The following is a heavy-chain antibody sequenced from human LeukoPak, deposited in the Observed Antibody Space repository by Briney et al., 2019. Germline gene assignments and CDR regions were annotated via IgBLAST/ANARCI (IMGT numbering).Heavy chain of an antibody. CDR3: AKLNLRPGDY. Sequence: GESLRLSCAASGLTFSSYAMSWVRQAPRKGVEWVSAISGSGGNTYYADSVKGRFTISRDNSKSTLYLQMNSLRAEDTAVYYCAKLNLRPGDYWGQGTLVTVSS. D-gene: IGHD5/OR15-5a*01. V-gene: IGHV3-23*01. J-gene: IGHJ4*02. CDR1: GLTFSSYA. CDR2: ISGSGGNT.